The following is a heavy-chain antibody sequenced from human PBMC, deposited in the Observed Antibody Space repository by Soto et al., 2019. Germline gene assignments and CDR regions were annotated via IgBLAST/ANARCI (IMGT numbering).Heavy chain of an antibody. Sequence: QLQLQASGPGLVKPSETLSHTCTVSGDSIRSSSYWGWIRQPPGKGLEWIGSIYSTGNTYYNPSLNSPVTRSVDTSKNQFSLIVISVTAADTAVYYCRRSSRYSTDVWGHGTTVTVSS. J-gene: IGHJ6*02. CDR2: IYSTGNT. CDR1: GDSIRSSSY. V-gene: IGHV4-39*01. D-gene: IGHD6-13*01. CDR3: RRSSRYSTDV.